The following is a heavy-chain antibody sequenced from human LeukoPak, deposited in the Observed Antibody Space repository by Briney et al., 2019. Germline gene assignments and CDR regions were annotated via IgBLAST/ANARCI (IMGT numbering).Heavy chain of an antibody. CDR3: ARVKRDCSGGTCYSYDY. V-gene: IGHV3-23*01. D-gene: IGHD2-15*01. J-gene: IGHJ4*02. CDR1: GFTFSNYA. CDR2: ISGNGGST. Sequence: GGSLRLSCAASGFTFSNYAMNWVRQAPGKGLEWVSAISGNGGSTYYADFVKGRFSISRDNSKNTLYLQMNSLRAEDTAVYYCARVKRDCSGGTCYSYDYWGQGTLVTVSS.